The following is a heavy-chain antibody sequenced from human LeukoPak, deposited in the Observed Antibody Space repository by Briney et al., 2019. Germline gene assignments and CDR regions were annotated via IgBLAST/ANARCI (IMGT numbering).Heavy chain of an antibody. Sequence: GSLRLSCAASGFTFSSYRMHWVRQAPGKGLEWIGSIYYSGSTYYNPSLQSRVTISVDTSKNQFSLKLTSVTAADTAVYYCARYRPGSSLDYWGQGTLVTVSS. V-gene: IGHV4-39*07. CDR1: GFTFSSYR. D-gene: IGHD6-6*01. CDR2: IYYSGST. J-gene: IGHJ4*02. CDR3: ARYRPGSSLDY.